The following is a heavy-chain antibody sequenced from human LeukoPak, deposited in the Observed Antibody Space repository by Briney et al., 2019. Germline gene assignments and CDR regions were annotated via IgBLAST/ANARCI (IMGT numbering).Heavy chain of an antibody. D-gene: IGHD5-18*01. J-gene: IGHJ6*02. CDR1: GFTFSSYA. V-gene: IGHV3-30*04. CDR3: ARDPTYNYGYYYYCYGMDV. Sequence: GGSLRLSCAASGFTFSSYAMHWVRQAPGKGLEWVAVISYDGSNKYYADSVKGRFTISRDNSKNTLFLQMNSLRAEDTAVYYCARDPTYNYGYYYYCYGMDVWGQGTTVTVSS. CDR2: ISYDGSNK.